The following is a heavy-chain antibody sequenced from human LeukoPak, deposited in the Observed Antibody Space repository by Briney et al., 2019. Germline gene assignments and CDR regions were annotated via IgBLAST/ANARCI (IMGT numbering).Heavy chain of an antibody. V-gene: IGHV4-59*01. Sequence: PSETLSLTCTVSGGSISSYYWSWIRQPPGKGLEWIGYIYYSGSTNYNPSLKSRVTISVDTSKNQFSLKLSSVTAADTAVYYCARDSTSCFDYWGQGTLVTVSS. CDR2: IYYSGST. CDR1: GGSISSYY. J-gene: IGHJ4*02. CDR3: ARDSTSCFDY. D-gene: IGHD6-6*01.